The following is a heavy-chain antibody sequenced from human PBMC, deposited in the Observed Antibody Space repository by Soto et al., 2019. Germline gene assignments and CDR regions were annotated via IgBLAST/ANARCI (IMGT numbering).Heavy chain of an antibody. CDR2: IYTDGRT. D-gene: IGHD4-17*01. Sequence: GGSLRFSCAASGFAVNVNYMTWVRQAPGKGLEWVSFIYTDGRTFYVDSVKGRFTISRDDSENTVYLQMNSLRVEDTAVYYCARDPAVTTDYGLDVWGQGTTVTVSS. CDR3: ARDPAVTTDYGLDV. CDR1: GFAVNVNY. V-gene: IGHV3-53*01. J-gene: IGHJ6*02.